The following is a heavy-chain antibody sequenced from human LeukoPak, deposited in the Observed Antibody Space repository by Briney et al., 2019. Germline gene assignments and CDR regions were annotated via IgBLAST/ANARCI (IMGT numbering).Heavy chain of an antibody. CDR1: GGSISSYY. V-gene: IGHV4-59*01. CDR2: IYYSGST. Sequence: TTSESLSLTCTVSGGSISSYYWSWIRQPPGKGLEWIGYIYYSGSTNYNPSLKSRVTISVDTSKNQFSLKLSSVTAADTAVYYCARSGDYCSGGSCYPFDYWGQGTLVTVSS. CDR3: ARSGDYCSGGSCYPFDY. D-gene: IGHD2-15*01. J-gene: IGHJ4*02.